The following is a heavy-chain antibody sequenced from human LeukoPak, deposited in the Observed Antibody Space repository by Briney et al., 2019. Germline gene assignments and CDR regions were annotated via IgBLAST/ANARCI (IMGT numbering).Heavy chain of an antibody. CDR2: ISSSSSTI. Sequence: GGSLRLSCAASGFTFSSYGMHWVRQAPGKGLEWVSYISSSSSTIYYADSVKGRFTISRDNAKNSLSLQMNSLRDEDTAVYYCAGPRGGNTRDFEYWGQGTLVTVSS. CDR3: AGPRGGNTRDFEY. V-gene: IGHV3-48*02. J-gene: IGHJ4*02. D-gene: IGHD2-2*01. CDR1: GFTFSSYG.